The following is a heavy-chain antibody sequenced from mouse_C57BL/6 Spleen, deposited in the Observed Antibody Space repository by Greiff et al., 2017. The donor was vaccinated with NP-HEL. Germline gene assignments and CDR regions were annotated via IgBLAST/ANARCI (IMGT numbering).Heavy chain of an antibody. Sequence: EVQLQQSGPELVKPGASVKISCKASGYTFTDYYMNWVKQSHGKSLEWIGDINPNNGGTSYNQKFKGKATLTVDKSSSTAYMELRSLTSEDSAVYYCARSTGGIYYDYEWAMDYWGQGTSVTVSS. J-gene: IGHJ4*01. CDR1: GYTFTDYY. CDR2: INPNNGGT. V-gene: IGHV1-26*01. D-gene: IGHD2-4*01. CDR3: ARSTGGIYYDYEWAMDY.